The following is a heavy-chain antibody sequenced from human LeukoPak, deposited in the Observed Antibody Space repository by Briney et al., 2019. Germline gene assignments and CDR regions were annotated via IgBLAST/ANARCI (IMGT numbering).Heavy chain of an antibody. V-gene: IGHV4-4*07. CDR3: ARDSYYYDSSGKGGHFDY. Sequence: SETLSLTCTVSGGSISSYYWSWIRQPAGKGLVWIGRIYTSGSTNYNPSLKSRVTMSVDTSKNQFSLKLSSVTAADTAVYYCARDSYYYDSSGKGGHFDYWGQGTLVTVSS. CDR2: IYTSGST. CDR1: GGSISSYY. D-gene: IGHD3-22*01. J-gene: IGHJ4*02.